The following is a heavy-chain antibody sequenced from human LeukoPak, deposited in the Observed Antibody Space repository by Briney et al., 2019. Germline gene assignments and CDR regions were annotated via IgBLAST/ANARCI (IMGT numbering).Heavy chain of an antibody. CDR1: GLTFSRHW. Sequence: GGSLRLSCAASGLTFSRHWMTWVRQAPGKGLEWVANIKHDGSEKNYVDSVKGRFTISRDNAKNSLYLQMNSLRAEDTAVYYCATPLDYYDRSDSHQGGDWGQGTLVTVSS. V-gene: IGHV3-7*03. CDR3: ATPLDYYDRSDSHQGGD. D-gene: IGHD3-22*01. CDR2: IKHDGSEK. J-gene: IGHJ4*02.